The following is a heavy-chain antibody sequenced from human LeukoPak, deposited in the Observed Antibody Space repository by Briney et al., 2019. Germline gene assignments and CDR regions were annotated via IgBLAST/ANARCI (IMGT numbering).Heavy chain of an antibody. J-gene: IGHJ4*02. D-gene: IGHD1-26*01. V-gene: IGHV3-23*01. CDR1: GFTFSTYA. CDR3: AKDTLGRVSGTHYSDY. CDR2: VSGSGSSA. Sequence: GGSLRLSCAASGFTFSTYAMSWVRRAPGKGLEWVSTVSGSGSSAYYADSVKGRFTISGDNSKNTLYLQMNSLRAEDTAVYYCAKDTLGRVSGTHYSDYWGQGSLVTVSS.